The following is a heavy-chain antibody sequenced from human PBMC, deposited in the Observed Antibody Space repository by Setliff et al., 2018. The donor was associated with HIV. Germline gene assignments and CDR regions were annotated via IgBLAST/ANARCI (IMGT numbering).Heavy chain of an antibody. CDR3: ARSPYDYVWGSYRAFDY. D-gene: IGHD3-16*02. J-gene: IGHJ4*02. CDR1: GGSFNGYY. Sequence: SETLSLTCAVYGGSFNGYYWSWIRQPPGKGLEWIGYIFASGSSLYNPSLKSRVTISVDTSKNQFSLKLSSVTAADTAVYYCARSPYDYVWGSYRAFDYWGQGTLVTVSS. CDR2: IFASGSS. V-gene: IGHV4-4*09.